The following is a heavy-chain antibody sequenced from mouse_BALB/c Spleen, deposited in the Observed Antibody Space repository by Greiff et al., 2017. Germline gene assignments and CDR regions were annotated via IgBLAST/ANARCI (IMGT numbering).Heavy chain of an antibody. J-gene: IGHJ4*01. D-gene: IGHD2-2*01. CDR3: ARWGGYERAMDY. CDR1: GYAFSSYW. CDR2: IYPGDGDT. V-gene: IGHV1-80*01. Sequence: VQLQQSGAELVRPGSSVKISCKASGYAFSSYWMNWVKQRPGQGLEWIGQIYPGDGDTNYNGKFKGKATLTADKSSSTAYMQLSSLTSEDSAVYFCARWGGYERAMDYWGQGTSVTVSS.